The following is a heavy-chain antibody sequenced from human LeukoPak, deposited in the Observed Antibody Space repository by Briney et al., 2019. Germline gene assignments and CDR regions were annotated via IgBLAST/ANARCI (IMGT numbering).Heavy chain of an antibody. V-gene: IGHV3-73*01. Sequence: PGGSLRPSCAASGFTFSGSAMHWVRQASGKGLEWVGRIRSKANSYATAYAASVKGRFTISRDDSRNTAYLQMNSLKTEDTAVYYCTRLLDYGDYYFDYWGQGTLVTVSS. CDR1: GFTFSGSA. D-gene: IGHD4-17*01. J-gene: IGHJ4*02. CDR2: IRSKANSYAT. CDR3: TRLLDYGDYYFDY.